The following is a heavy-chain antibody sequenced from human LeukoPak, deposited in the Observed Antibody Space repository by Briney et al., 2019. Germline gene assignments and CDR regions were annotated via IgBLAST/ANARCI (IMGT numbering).Heavy chain of an antibody. CDR3: AKVFYDILTGNDY. V-gene: IGHV3-23*01. CDR2: ISGSGGST. D-gene: IGHD3-9*01. J-gene: IGHJ4*02. Sequence: PGGSLRLSCAASGFTFSSYAMSWVRQAPGKGLEWVSAISGSGGSTYYADTVKGRFTISRDNSKNTLYLQMNSLRAEDTAVYYCAKVFYDILTGNDYWGQGTLVTVSS. CDR1: GFTFSSYA.